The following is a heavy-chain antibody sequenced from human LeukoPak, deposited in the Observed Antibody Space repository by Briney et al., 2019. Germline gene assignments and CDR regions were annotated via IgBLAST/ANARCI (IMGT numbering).Heavy chain of an antibody. V-gene: IGHV3-53*01. Sequence: GGSLRLSCAASGFTVSSNYMSWVRQAPGKGLEWVSVIYSGGSTYYADSVKGRFTISRDNSKNTLYLQMNSLRAEDTAVYYCARDLNYYDSSGYYRIGGMDVWGQGTTVTVSS. CDR1: GFTVSSNY. J-gene: IGHJ6*02. CDR3: ARDLNYYDSSGYYRIGGMDV. CDR2: IYSGGST. D-gene: IGHD3-22*01.